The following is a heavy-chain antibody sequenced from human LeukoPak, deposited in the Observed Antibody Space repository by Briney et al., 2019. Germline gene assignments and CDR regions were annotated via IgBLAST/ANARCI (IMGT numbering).Heavy chain of an antibody. CDR3: AKSLSFYCSGSSCYPDS. J-gene: IGHJ4*02. Sequence: PGRSLRLSCAASGFMFSNYGMHWVRQAPGKGLEWVAVISYDGINKYYADSVKGRFTISRDTPQNTLYLQLNSLRAEDTAVYYCAKSLSFYCSGSSCYPDSWGQGTLVTVSS. V-gene: IGHV3-30*18. CDR2: ISYDGINK. D-gene: IGHD2-15*01. CDR1: GFMFSNYG.